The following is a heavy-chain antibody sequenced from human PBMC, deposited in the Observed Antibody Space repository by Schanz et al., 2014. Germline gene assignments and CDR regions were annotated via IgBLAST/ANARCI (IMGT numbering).Heavy chain of an antibody. CDR2: LSGSGGST. CDR3: ARDRGYCSGGSCLTFDY. V-gene: IGHV3-23*01. Sequence: PGGSLRLSCAASGFTFSTYAMSWVRQAPGKGLEWVSALSGSGGSTYYADSVKGRFTISRDNSKNTLYLQMNTLRAEDTAVYYCARDRGYCSGGSCLTFDYWGQGTLVTVSS. D-gene: IGHD2-15*01. CDR1: GFTFSTYA. J-gene: IGHJ4*02.